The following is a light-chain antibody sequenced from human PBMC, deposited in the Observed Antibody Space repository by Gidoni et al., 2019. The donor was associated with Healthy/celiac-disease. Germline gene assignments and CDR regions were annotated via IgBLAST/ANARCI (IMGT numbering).Light chain of an antibody. Sequence: QSALTQPASVSGSPGQSITISFTGTSSDVGGYNYVSWYQQPPGKAPKLMIYDVSNRPSGVSNLFSGSKSCNTASLTISGLQAEDEADYYFSSYTSSSRYVFGTGTKVTVL. CDR1: SSDVGGYNY. CDR3: SSYTSSSRYV. J-gene: IGLJ1*01. CDR2: DVS. V-gene: IGLV2-14*01.